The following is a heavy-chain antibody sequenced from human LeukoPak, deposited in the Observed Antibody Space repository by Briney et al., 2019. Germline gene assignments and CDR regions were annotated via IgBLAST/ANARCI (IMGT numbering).Heavy chain of an antibody. CDR3: ARVHARDYYYYYYMDV. CDR1: AYTFSTYY. Sequence: ASVKVSCKASAYTFSTYYLHWVRQAPGQGLEWMVMINPSDGSTSYAQKFQGRVTMTRDKSTSTVYMELRSLRSEDTAVYYCARVHARDYYYYYYMDVWGKGTTVTVSS. V-gene: IGHV1-46*01. J-gene: IGHJ6*03. CDR2: INPSDGST.